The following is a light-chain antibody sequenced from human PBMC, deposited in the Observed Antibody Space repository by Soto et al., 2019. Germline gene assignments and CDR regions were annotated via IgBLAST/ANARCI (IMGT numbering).Light chain of an antibody. CDR3: HQRYTDPSIT. CDR1: QSISSY. J-gene: IGKJ5*01. CDR2: GVS. Sequence: DIHMTQVPSALSASLGDKVTITCRASQSISSYLKWSQPKSEKATNLLIYGVSRLQGGVPSRYSGSGCGTDFTLSISSLQPEALATYYYHQRYTDPSITFGQGTKLEIK. V-gene: IGKV1-39*01.